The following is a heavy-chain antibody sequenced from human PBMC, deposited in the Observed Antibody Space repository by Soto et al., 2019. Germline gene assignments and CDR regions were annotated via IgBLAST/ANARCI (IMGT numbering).Heavy chain of an antibody. CDR3: ATSSDTGYIFDF. J-gene: IGHJ4*02. V-gene: IGHV3-7*01. D-gene: IGHD3-9*01. CDR2: IKKDGSEQ. CDR1: GFAFSSYW. Sequence: QPGGSLRLSCAASGFAFSSYWMSWVRQAPGKGLEWVANIKKDGSEQYYVDSVKGRFTISRDSAKNSLYLQMNSLRAEDTAVYYCATSSDTGYIFDFWGQGTLVTVSS.